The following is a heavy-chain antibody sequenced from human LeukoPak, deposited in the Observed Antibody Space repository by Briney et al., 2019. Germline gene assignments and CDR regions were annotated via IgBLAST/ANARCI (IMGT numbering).Heavy chain of an antibody. V-gene: IGHV3-48*03. Sequence: GGSLRLSCAASGFTFSSYEMNWLRQAPGKGLVWVSYISSSGSTIYYADSVKGRFTISRANAKNSLYLKMNSLRAEDTAVYYCAELGITMIGGVWGKGTTVTISS. CDR1: GFTFSSYE. J-gene: IGHJ6*04. CDR2: ISSSGSTI. D-gene: IGHD3-10*02. CDR3: AELGITMIGGV.